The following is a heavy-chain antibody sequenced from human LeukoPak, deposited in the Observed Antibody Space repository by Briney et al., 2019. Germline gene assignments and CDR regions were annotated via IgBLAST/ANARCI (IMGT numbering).Heavy chain of an antibody. V-gene: IGHV1-69*13. D-gene: IGHD3-22*01. Sequence: SVKVSCKASGGAFSSYAISWVRQAPGQGLEWMGGIIPIFGTANYAQKFQGRVTITADESTSTAYMELSSLRSEDTAVYYCARDLGEYYDSSGDYWGQGTLVTVSS. J-gene: IGHJ4*02. CDR3: ARDLGEYYDSSGDY. CDR2: IIPIFGTA. CDR1: GGAFSSYA.